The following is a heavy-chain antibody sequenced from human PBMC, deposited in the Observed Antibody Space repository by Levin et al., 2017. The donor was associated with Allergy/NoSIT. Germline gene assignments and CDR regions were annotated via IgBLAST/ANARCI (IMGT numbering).Heavy chain of an antibody. V-gene: IGHV4-30-2*01. CDR1: GGSISSGGYS. CDR2: IYHSGST. J-gene: IGHJ4*02. CDR3: ARGFGYSGYDSFDY. Sequence: SETLSLTCAVSGGSISSGGYSWSWIRQPPGTGLEWIGYIYHSGSTYYNPSLKSRVTISVDRSKNQFSLKLSSVTAADTAVYYCARGFGYSGYDSFDYWGQGTLVTVSS. D-gene: IGHD5-12*01.